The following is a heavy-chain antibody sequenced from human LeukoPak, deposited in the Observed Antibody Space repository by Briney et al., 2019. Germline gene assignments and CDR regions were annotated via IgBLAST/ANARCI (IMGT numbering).Heavy chain of an antibody. J-gene: IGHJ4*02. CDR2: IYHSGST. Sequence: SETLSLTCTVSGYSISSGYYWGWIRQPPGKGLEWIGSIYHSGSTYYNPSLKSRVTISVDTSKNQFSLKLSSVTAADTAVYYCASELDENFDYWGQGTLVTVSS. CDR1: GYSISSGYY. V-gene: IGHV4-38-2*02. CDR3: ASELDENFDY. D-gene: IGHD1-1*01.